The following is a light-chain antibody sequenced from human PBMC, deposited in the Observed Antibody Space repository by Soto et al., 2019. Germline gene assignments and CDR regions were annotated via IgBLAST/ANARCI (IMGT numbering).Light chain of an antibody. Sequence: EIVMTQSPATLSVSPGERATLSCRASQSVSSNLAWYQQKPGQAPRLLIYGASNRATGIPARFSCSGSGTEFTLTISSLQSEDFAVYYCQQYHNWPRTFGQGIKVEIK. J-gene: IGKJ1*01. CDR1: QSVSSN. V-gene: IGKV3-15*01. CDR2: GAS. CDR3: QQYHNWPRT.